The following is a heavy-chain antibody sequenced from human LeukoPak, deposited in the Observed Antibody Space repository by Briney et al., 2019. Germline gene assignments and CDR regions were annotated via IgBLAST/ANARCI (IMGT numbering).Heavy chain of an antibody. V-gene: IGHV1-2*02. CDR3: ARDSGERGSGSYLIAY. CDR1: GYTFTGYY. J-gene: IGHJ4*02. CDR2: INPNSGGT. Sequence: ASVKVSCKASGYTFTGYYMHWVRQAPGQGLEWMGWINPNSGGTNYAQKFQGRVTMTRDTSISTAYMELSRLGSDDTAVYYCARDSGERGSGSYLIAYWGQGTLVTVSS. D-gene: IGHD3-10*01.